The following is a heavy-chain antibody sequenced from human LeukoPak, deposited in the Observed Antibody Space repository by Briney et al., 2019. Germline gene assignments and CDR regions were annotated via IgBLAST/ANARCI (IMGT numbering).Heavy chain of an antibody. Sequence: ASVKVSCKASGGTFSSYAISWVRQAPGQGLEWMGGIIPIFGTANYAQKFQGRVTITTDESTSTAYMELSSLRSEDTAVYYCATTSKAVRGYYYYYMDVWGKGNTVTVSS. D-gene: IGHD6-6*01. J-gene: IGHJ6*03. V-gene: IGHV1-69*05. CDR2: IIPIFGTA. CDR3: ATTSKAVRGYYYYYMDV. CDR1: GGTFSSYA.